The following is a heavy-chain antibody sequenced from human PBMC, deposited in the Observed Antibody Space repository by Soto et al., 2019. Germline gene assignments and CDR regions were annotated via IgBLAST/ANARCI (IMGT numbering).Heavy chain of an antibody. CDR2: ISPGSRYP. D-gene: IGHD2-15*01. J-gene: IGHJ5*02. Sequence: PAGSLELSCVASGITLWSRAMSWVRQAPGKGLEWLSYISPGSRYPAYADSVKGRFTISRDNAKRSLYLQMMSLTAEDTAIYYCVRGGGGGLFDPWGQGTMVTVSS. V-gene: IGHV3-21*05. CDR3: VRGGGGGLFDP. CDR1: GITLWSRA.